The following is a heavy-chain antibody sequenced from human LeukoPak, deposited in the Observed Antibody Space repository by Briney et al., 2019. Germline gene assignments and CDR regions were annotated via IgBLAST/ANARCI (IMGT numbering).Heavy chain of an antibody. Sequence: ASVKVSCKASGGTFSSYAIGWARQAPGQGLEWMGRIIPIFGTANYAQKFQGRVTITTDESTSTAYMELSSLRSEDTAVYYCAREGGVVITMDWGQGTLVTVSS. CDR1: GGTFSSYA. CDR2: IIPIFGTA. D-gene: IGHD3-22*01. V-gene: IGHV1-69*05. CDR3: AREGGVVITMD. J-gene: IGHJ4*02.